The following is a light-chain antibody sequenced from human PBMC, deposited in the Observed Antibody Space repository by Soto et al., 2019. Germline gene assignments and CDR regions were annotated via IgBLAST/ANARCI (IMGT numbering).Light chain of an antibody. J-gene: IGKJ5*01. V-gene: IGKV1-5*03. CDR3: QQTYTTPEIT. Sequence: DIQMTQSPSTLPASVGDGVTITCRANQIISTWLAWYQQKPVKAPNLLIYKASRLETGVPSRFSGSGSGTEFTLTISSLQPDDFATYYCQQTYTTPEITFGQGTRLEIK. CDR1: QIISTW. CDR2: KAS.